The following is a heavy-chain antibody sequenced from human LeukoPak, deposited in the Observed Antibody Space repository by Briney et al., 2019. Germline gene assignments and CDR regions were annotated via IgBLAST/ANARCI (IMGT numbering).Heavy chain of an antibody. CDR1: GGSISSGSYY. CDR2: IYTSGST. CDR3: ARGARSYGGNSGYAFDI. V-gene: IGHV4-61*02. D-gene: IGHD4-23*01. Sequence: SETLSLTCTVSGGSISSGSYYWSWIRQPAGKGLECIGRIYTSGSTNYNPSLKSRVTISVDTSKNQFSLKLSSVTAADTAVYYCARGARSYGGNSGYAFDIWGQGTMVTVSS. J-gene: IGHJ3*02.